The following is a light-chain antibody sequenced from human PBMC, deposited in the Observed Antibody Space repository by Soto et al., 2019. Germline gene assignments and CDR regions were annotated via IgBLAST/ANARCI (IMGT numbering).Light chain of an antibody. CDR2: DAS. Sequence: EIVLTQSPATLSLSPGERATLSCRASQSVSSYLAWYQQKPGQAPRLLIYDASNRATGIPARFSGSGSGTDFTLTISSLEPEDFAFYYCQHSSNWPTLTFGGGTKVEIK. CDR1: QSVSSY. J-gene: IGKJ4*01. CDR3: QHSSNWPTLT. V-gene: IGKV3-11*01.